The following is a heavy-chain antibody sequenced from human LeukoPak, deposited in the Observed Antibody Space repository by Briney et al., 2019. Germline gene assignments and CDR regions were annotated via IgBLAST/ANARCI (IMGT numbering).Heavy chain of an antibody. D-gene: IGHD3-10*02. CDR3: AELGITMIGGV. Sequence: GGTLRLSCAASGITFSSYGMNWVRQAPGKGLEWVSYISSSGSTIYYADSVKGRFTISRDNAKNSLYLQMNSLRAEDTAVYYCAELGITMIGGVWGKGTTVTSSS. CDR1: GITFSSYG. V-gene: IGHV3-48*03. CDR2: ISSSGSTI. J-gene: IGHJ6*04.